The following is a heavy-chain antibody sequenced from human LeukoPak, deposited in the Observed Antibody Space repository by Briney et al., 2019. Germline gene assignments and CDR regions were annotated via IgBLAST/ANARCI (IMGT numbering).Heavy chain of an antibody. CDR3: ARGDGYGLFDY. Sequence: SETLSLTCSVSGGSISSYYWSWIRQPPGKGLEWIGYIYYSGSTKYSPSLKSRVTISVDTSKNQFSLKLSSVTAADTAVYYCARGDGYGLFDYWGQGTLVTVSS. V-gene: IGHV4-59*01. J-gene: IGHJ4*02. CDR2: IYYSGST. CDR1: GGSISSYY. D-gene: IGHD5-24*01.